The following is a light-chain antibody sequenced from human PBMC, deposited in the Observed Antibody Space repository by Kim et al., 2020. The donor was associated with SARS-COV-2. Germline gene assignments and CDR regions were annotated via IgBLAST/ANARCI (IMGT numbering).Light chain of an antibody. CDR3: QQTNSFPYT. V-gene: IGKV1-12*01. CDR1: QAISSW. J-gene: IGKJ2*01. Sequence: SASVGDVVTITCRASQAISSWLGWYQQKPGKAPKLLVYDASTLQDGVPSRFSGSGSGTDFTLIISGLQAEDFATYYCQQTNSFPYTFGQGTKLEIK. CDR2: DAS.